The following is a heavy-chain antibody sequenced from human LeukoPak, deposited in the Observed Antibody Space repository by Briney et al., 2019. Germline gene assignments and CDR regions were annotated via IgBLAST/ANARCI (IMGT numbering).Heavy chain of an antibody. V-gene: IGHV1-18*01. CDR2: ISAYNGNT. Sequence: ASVKVSCKASGYTFTSYGISWVRQAPGQGLEWMGWISAYNGNTNYAQKLQGRVTMTTDTSTSTAYMELRSLRSDDTAVYYCARETHSGYLPNYYYYYYTDVWGKGTTVTVSS. CDR3: ARETHSGYLPNYYYYYYTDV. CDR1: GYTFTSYG. D-gene: IGHD5-12*01. J-gene: IGHJ6*03.